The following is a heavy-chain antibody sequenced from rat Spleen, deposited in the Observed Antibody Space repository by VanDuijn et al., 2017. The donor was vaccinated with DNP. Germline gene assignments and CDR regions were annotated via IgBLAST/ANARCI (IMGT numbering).Heavy chain of an antibody. CDR1: GFTFSNYA. Sequence: EVQLVESGGGLVQPGRSLKLSCAASGFTFSNYAMAWVRQAPTKGLDWVASITNGGNTYYRDSVKGRFTISRNNAKSTLFLQMDSLRSEDTATYYCTTWGAYWGQGTLVTVSS. CDR2: ITNGGNT. CDR3: TTWGAY. J-gene: IGHJ3*01. V-gene: IGHV5-19*01.